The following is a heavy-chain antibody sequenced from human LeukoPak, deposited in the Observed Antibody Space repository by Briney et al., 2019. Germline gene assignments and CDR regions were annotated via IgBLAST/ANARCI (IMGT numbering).Heavy chain of an antibody. CDR3: ARHLPGYSSSWLYGMDV. J-gene: IGHJ6*02. V-gene: IGHV4-59*08. CDR2: IYYSGST. Sequence: SETLSLTCTVSGGSISSYYWSWIRQPPGKGLEWIGYIYYSGSTNYNPSLKSRVTISVDTSKNQFSLKLSSVTAADTAVYYCARHLPGYSSSWLYGMDVWGQGTTVTVS. CDR1: GGSISSYY. D-gene: IGHD6-13*01.